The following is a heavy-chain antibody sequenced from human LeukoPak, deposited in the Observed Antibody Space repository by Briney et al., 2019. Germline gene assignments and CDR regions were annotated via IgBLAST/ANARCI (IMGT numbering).Heavy chain of an antibody. CDR1: GFTVSSNY. V-gene: IGHV3-53*01. Sequence: GGSLRLSCAASGFTVSSNYMSWVRQAPGKGLEWVSVIYSGGSTYYADSVKGRFTISRDNSKNTLYLQMNSLRAEDTVVYYCARDDPYRTPFDYWGQGTLVTVSS. J-gene: IGHJ4*02. CDR2: IYSGGST. CDR3: ARDDPYRTPFDY. D-gene: IGHD4-23*01.